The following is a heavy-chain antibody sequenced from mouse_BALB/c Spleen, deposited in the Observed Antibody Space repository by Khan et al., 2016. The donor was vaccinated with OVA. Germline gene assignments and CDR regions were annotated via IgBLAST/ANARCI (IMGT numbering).Heavy chain of an antibody. Sequence: QMQLEESGAELARPGASVKMSCKPSGYTFPSYTIHWIKLRPGQGREWIGFINPSNGYTNYNQKFKDKATLTADKSSTTVYMQLSSLTSDDSAVYNCVRDGAYHRNDGWFAYWGQGTLVTVSA. CDR1: GYTFPSYT. D-gene: IGHD2-14*01. CDR2: INPSNGYT. J-gene: IGHJ3*01. CDR3: VRDGAYHRNDGWFAY. V-gene: IGHV1-4*01.